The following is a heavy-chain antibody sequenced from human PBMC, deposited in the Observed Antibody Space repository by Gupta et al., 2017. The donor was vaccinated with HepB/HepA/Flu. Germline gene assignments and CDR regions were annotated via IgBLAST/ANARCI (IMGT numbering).Heavy chain of an antibody. CDR2: ITGSGGST. CDR1: GFTFNSYA. J-gene: IGHJ4*02. D-gene: IGHD2-2*01. V-gene: IGHV3-23*01. CDR3: AKQSPSDYQLPEQYFDY. Sequence: EVQLLESGGGLVQPGGSLRLSCAASGFTFNSYALNWVRQAPGKGLEWVSGITGSGGSTYYADSVKGRFTISRDNSKNTLYLQMNSLRAEDTAVYYCAKQSPSDYQLPEQYFDYWGQGTLVTVSS.